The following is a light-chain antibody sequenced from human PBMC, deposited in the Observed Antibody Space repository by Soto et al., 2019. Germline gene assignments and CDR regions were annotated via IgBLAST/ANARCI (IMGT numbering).Light chain of an antibody. V-gene: IGKV1-9*01. CDR3: QQLNSYPLT. CDR2: AAS. CDR1: QGITSY. J-gene: IGKJ4*01. Sequence: DIQLTQSPSFLSASVGDRVTITCRASQGITSYLAWYQQKPGKAPKLLIYAASTLQSGVPSRFSGSGSRTDFTITISSLQPEDFATYYCQQLNSYPLTFGGGTKVEIK.